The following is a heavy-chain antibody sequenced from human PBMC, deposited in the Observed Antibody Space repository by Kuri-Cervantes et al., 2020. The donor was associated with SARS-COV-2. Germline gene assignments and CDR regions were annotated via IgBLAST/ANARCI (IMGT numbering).Heavy chain of an antibody. Sequence: GESLKISCAASGFTVSSNEMSWVRQAPGKGLEWVSSISSSSSYIYYADSMKGRFTISRDNAKNSLYLQMNSLRAEDTAVYYCARAPGITIFGVDDYFDYWGQGTLVTVSS. CDR2: ISSSSSYI. CDR3: ARAPGITIFGVDDYFDY. J-gene: IGHJ4*02. V-gene: IGHV3-21*01. D-gene: IGHD3-3*01. CDR1: GFTVSSNE.